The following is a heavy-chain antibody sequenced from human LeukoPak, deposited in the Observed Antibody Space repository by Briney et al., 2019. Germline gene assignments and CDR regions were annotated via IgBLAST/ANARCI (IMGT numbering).Heavy chain of an antibody. CDR3: AKSGLRWVSGYYFDY. CDR2: ISYHGSNK. Sequence: TGGSLRLSCAASGFTFSSYGMHWVRQAPGKGLEWVAVISYHGSNKYYADSVKGRFTISRDNSKNTLYLQMNSLRAEDTAVYYCAKSGLRWVSGYYFDYWGQGTLVTVSS. CDR1: GFTFSSYG. J-gene: IGHJ4*02. V-gene: IGHV3-30*18. D-gene: IGHD2-21*01.